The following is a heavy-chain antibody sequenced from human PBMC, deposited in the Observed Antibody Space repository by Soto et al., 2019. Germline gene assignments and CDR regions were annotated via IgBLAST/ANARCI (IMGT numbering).Heavy chain of an antibody. V-gene: IGHV1-69*13. CDR1: GGTFSSYA. Sequence: ASVKVSCKASGGTFSSYAISWVRQAPGQGLEWMGGIIPIFGTANYAQKLQGRVTITADESTSTAYMELSSLRPEDTAVYYCARDYDSSGDYYYYGMDVWGQGTTVTVSS. CDR2: IIPIFGTA. CDR3: ARDYDSSGDYYYYGMDV. J-gene: IGHJ6*02. D-gene: IGHD3-22*01.